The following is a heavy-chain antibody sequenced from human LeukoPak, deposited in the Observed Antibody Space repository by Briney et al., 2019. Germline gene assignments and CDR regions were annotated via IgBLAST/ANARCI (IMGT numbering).Heavy chain of an antibody. CDR1: GGSISSYY. CDR2: IYYSGST. J-gene: IGHJ4*02. V-gene: IGHV4-59*08. Sequence: PSETLSLTCTVSGGSISSYYWSWIRQPPGKGLEWSGYIYYSGSTNYNPSLKSRVTISVDTSKNQFSLRLSSVTAADTAVYYCARLLLDYGGNPTRFDYWGQGTLVTVSS. D-gene: IGHD4-17*01. CDR3: ARLLLDYGGNPTRFDY.